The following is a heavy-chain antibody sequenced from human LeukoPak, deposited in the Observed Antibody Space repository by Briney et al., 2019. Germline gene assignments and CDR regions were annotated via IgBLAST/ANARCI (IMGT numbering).Heavy chain of an antibody. CDR1: GFTFDDYA. CDR2: ISWNSGSI. CDR3: ARGGYISFDP. J-gene: IGHJ5*02. D-gene: IGHD5-18*01. V-gene: IGHV3-9*01. Sequence: GGSLRLSCAASGFTFDDYAMHWVRQAPGKGLEWVSGISWNSGSIGYADSVKGRFTISRDNAKNSLYLQMNSLRAEDTAVYYCARGGYISFDPWGQGPLVTVSS.